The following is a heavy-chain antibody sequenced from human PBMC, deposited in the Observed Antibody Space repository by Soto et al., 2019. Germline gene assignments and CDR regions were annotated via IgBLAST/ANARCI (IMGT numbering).Heavy chain of an antibody. Sequence: ASVKVSCKASGYTFTGYYMHWVRQAPGQGLEWMGWINPNSGGTNYAQKFQGRVTMTRDTSISTAYMELSRLRSDDTAVYYCARERRITIFGVVTQDVWGQGTTVTVSS. CDR1: GYTFTGYY. CDR3: ARERRITIFGVVTQDV. D-gene: IGHD3-3*01. CDR2: INPNSGGT. V-gene: IGHV1-2*02. J-gene: IGHJ6*02.